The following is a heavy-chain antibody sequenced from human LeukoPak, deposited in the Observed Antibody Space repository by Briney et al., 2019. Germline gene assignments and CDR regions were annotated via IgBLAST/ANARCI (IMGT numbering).Heavy chain of an antibody. J-gene: IGHJ4*02. CDR1: RFTFSSHS. CDR3: ARDAAAARRAYYFDY. V-gene: IGHV3-48*01. D-gene: IGHD6-6*01. Sequence: GGSLRLSCAASRFTFSSHSMNWVRQAPGKGLGWVSYISSSGSAIYYADSVKGRFTISRDDAKNSLYLQMNSLRAEDTAVYYCARDAAAARRAYYFDYWGQGTLVTVSS. CDR2: ISSSGSAI.